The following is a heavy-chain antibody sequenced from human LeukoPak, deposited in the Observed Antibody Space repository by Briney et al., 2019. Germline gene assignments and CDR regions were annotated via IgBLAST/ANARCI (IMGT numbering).Heavy chain of an antibody. Sequence: SETLSLTCAVYGGSFSGYYWSWIRQPPGKGLEWIGEINHSGSTSYNPSLKSRVTMSVDTSKNQFSLKLSSVTAADTAVYYCARDLHGMDVWGQGTTVTVSS. CDR2: INHSGST. CDR3: ARDLHGMDV. J-gene: IGHJ6*02. V-gene: IGHV4-34*01. CDR1: GGSFSGYY.